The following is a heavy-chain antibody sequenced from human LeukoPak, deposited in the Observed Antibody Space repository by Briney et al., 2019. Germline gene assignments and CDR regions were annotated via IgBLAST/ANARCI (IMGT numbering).Heavy chain of an antibody. CDR2: INPNSGGT. D-gene: IGHD3-3*01. J-gene: IGHJ6*02. CDR1: GYTFTGYY. V-gene: IGHV1-2*02. Sequence: GASVKVSCKASGYTFTGYYMHWVRQAPGQGLEWMGWINPNSGGTNYAQKFQGRVTMTRDTSTSTAYMELRSLRSDDTAVYYCARDLYDFWSGYLAVYYYYGMDVWGQGTTVTVSS. CDR3: ARDLYDFWSGYLAVYYYYGMDV.